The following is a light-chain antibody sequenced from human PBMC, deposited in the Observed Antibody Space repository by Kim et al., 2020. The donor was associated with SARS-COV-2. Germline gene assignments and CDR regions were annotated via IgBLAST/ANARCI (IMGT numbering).Light chain of an antibody. CDR3: QQYYSTPLT. Sequence: RATINCKSSQSVLYSSNNKNYLAWYQHKPGQPPRLLIYWASTRESGVPDRFSGSGSGTDFTLTISSLQAEDVAVYYCQQYYSTPLTFGGGTKLEI. V-gene: IGKV4-1*01. CDR1: QSVLYSSNNKNY. J-gene: IGKJ4*01. CDR2: WAS.